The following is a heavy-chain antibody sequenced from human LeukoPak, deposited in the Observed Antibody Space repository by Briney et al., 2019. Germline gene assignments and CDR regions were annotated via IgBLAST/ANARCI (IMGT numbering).Heavy chain of an antibody. CDR1: GYTFTSYY. V-gene: IGHV1-46*01. CDR2: INPSGGST. Sequence: GASVKVSCKASGYTFTSYYMHWVRQAPGQGLEWMGIINPSGGSTSYAQKFQGRVTMTRDMSTSTVYMEPSSLRSEDTAVYYCARVSSEYQLPDYWGQGTLVTVSS. D-gene: IGHD2-2*01. CDR3: ARVSSEYQLPDY. J-gene: IGHJ4*02.